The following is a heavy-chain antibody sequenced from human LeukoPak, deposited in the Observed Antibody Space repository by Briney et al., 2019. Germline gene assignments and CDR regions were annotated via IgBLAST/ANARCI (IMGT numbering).Heavy chain of an antibody. CDR3: ARDSSGDYWYFGL. V-gene: IGHV4-31*03. CDR2: IYYSGST. CDR1: GGSISSGGYY. Sequence: ASETLSLTCTVSGGSISSGGYYWSWIRQHPGKGLEWIGYIYYSGSTYYNPSLKSRVTISVDTSKNQVSLKMSSVTAADTAVYYCARDSSGDYWYFGLWGRGTLVTVSS. J-gene: IGHJ2*01. D-gene: IGHD4-17*01.